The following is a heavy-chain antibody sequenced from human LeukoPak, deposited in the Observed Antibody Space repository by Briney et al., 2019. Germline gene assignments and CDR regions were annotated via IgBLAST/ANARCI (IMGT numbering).Heavy chain of an antibody. CDR3: TRHTEYSHHY. J-gene: IGHJ4*02. D-gene: IGHD6-6*01. CDR1: CDSFSGYY. V-gene: IGHV4-34*01. Sequence: SETPSLTCAVFCDSFSGYYWGWVPQPPGMGLEWIGEISHGESPTYNPSLKSRVIISADTSKNQFSLKLTSVTAADTAVYYCTRHTEYSHHYWGQGTPVTVSS. CDR2: ISHGESP.